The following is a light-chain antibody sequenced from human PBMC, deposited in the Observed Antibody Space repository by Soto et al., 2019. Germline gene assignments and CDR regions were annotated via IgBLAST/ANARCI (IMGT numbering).Light chain of an antibody. Sequence: QSALTQPASVSGSPGQSITISCTGTSSDVGTYKYVSWYQQHPGKPPKLMIYDVSNRTSGVSNRFSGSKSGNTASLTISGLQAEDEADYYCSSYTSSRTVVFGGGTKVTVL. CDR3: SSYTSSRTVV. J-gene: IGLJ2*01. CDR2: DVS. CDR1: SSDVGTYKY. V-gene: IGLV2-14*03.